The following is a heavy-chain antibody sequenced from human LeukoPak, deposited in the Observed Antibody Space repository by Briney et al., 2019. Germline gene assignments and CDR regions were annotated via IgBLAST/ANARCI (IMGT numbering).Heavy chain of an antibody. CDR1: GFTFSSYW. V-gene: IGHV3-74*01. Sequence: GGSLRLSCAASGFTFSSYWMHWVRQAPGKGLVWVSRINSDGSSTSYADSVKGRFTISRDNAKNSLYLQMNSLRAEDTAVYYCARGPPYCGGDCYSGIDYWGQGTLVTVSS. CDR3: ARGPPYCGGDCYSGIDY. CDR2: INSDGSST. D-gene: IGHD2-21*02. J-gene: IGHJ4*02.